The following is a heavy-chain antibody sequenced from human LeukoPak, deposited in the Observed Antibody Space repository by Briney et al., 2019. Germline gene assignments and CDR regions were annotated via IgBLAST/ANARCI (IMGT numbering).Heavy chain of an antibody. V-gene: IGHV3-43*02. CDR2: ISGDGGST. Sequence: GGSLRLSCAASGSTFDDYAMRWVRQAPGKGLEWVSLISGDGGSTYYADSVRGRFTISRDNSKNSLYLQMDSLRTEDTAFYYCAKGIDSLGRNAFDIWGQGTMVTVPS. CDR1: GSTFDDYA. D-gene: IGHD3-3*01. CDR3: AKGIDSLGRNAFDI. J-gene: IGHJ3*02.